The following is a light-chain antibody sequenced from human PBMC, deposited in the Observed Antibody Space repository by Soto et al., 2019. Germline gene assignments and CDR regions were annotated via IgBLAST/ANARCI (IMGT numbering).Light chain of an antibody. Sequence: DVHMTQSPSTLSASVGDRVTITCRASESIGTWLAWYQQKAGKDPKRLIFKASILENGVPSRFSGSGSGTEFVITIRRLQPDDFATYYCKQYNDYTFGQGTKLEI. CDR2: KAS. CDR1: ESIGTW. CDR3: KQYNDYT. V-gene: IGKV1-5*03. J-gene: IGKJ2*01.